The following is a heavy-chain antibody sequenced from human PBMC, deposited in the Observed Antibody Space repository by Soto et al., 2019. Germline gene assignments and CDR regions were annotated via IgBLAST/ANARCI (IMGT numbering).Heavy chain of an antibody. CDR2: IYYSGST. D-gene: IGHD3-10*01. CDR3: ARLWFGEPVDY. J-gene: IGHJ4*02. V-gene: IGHV4-59*08. Sequence: SETLSLTCTVSGGSISSYYWSWIRQPPGKGLEWIGYIYYSGSTNYNPSLKSRVTISVDTSKNQFSLKLSSVTAADTAVYYCARLWFGEPVDYWGQGTLVTFSS. CDR1: GGSISSYY.